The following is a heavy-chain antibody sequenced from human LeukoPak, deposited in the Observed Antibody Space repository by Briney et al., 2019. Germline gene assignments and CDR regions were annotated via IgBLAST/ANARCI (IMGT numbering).Heavy chain of an antibody. CDR1: GYTFTGYY. V-gene: IGHV1-2*02. Sequence: ASVKVSCKASGYTFTGYYMHWVRQAPGQGLEWMGWINPNSGGTNYAQKFQGRVTMTRDTSISTAYMELSRLRSGDTAVYYCARDPIAARPLAFDYWGQGTLVTVSS. CDR2: INPNSGGT. CDR3: ARDPIAARPLAFDY. J-gene: IGHJ4*02. D-gene: IGHD6-6*01.